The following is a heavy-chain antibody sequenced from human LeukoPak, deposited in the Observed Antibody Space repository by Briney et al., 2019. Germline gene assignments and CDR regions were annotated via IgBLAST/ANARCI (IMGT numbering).Heavy chain of an antibody. CDR3: ARDTYSYGIFDY. CDR2: INPSGGST. Sequence: GASVKVSCKASGYTFTSYYMHWVRQAPGQGLEWMGIINPSGGSTGYAQKFQGRVTMTRDTSTSTVYMELSSLRSEDTAVYHCARDTYSYGIFDYWGQGTLVTVSS. V-gene: IGHV1-46*01. J-gene: IGHJ4*02. D-gene: IGHD5-18*01. CDR1: GYTFTSYY.